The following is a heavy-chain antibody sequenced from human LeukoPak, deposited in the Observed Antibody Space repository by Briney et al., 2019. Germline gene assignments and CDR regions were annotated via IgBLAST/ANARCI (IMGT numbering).Heavy chain of an antibody. D-gene: IGHD4-17*01. CDR3: ARRPFSYGDLTSDGFQH. Sequence: GGSLRLSCAASGFTFSSYWMSWVRQAPGEGLEWVANIKQDGSEKYYVDSVKGRFTISRDNAKNSLYLQMNSLRAEDTAVYYCARRPFSYGDLTSDGFQHWGQGTLVTVSS. CDR2: IKQDGSEK. J-gene: IGHJ1*01. V-gene: IGHV3-7*01. CDR1: GFTFSSYW.